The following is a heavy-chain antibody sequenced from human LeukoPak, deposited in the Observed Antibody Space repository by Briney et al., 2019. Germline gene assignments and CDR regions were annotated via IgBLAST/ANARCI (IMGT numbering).Heavy chain of an antibody. D-gene: IGHD3-22*01. CDR3: ARENYDSSGSRFDY. Sequence: PGGSLRLSCAASGFTFSDYYMSWIRQAPGEGLEWVSYISSSGSTIYYADSVKGRFTISRDNSKNTLYLQMNSLRAEDTAVYYCARENYDSSGSRFDYWGQGTLVTVSS. V-gene: IGHV3-11*04. J-gene: IGHJ4*02. CDR1: GFTFSDYY. CDR2: ISSSGSTI.